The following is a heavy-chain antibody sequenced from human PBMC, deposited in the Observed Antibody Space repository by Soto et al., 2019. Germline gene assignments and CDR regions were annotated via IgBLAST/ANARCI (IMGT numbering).Heavy chain of an antibody. J-gene: IGHJ4*02. CDR1: GFSFTNFT. V-gene: IGHV3-23*01. CDR2: IGASGDIT. Sequence: GGSLRLSCAASGFSFTNFTMSWVRQAPGKGLEWVAGIGASGDITWYADSVKGRLSIYRDNSKITLYLQLNSLRFEDTAVYYCAKDDFTDRGDDYFDYWGPGTLDTVSS. CDR3: AKDDFTDRGDDYFDY. D-gene: IGHD2-21*02.